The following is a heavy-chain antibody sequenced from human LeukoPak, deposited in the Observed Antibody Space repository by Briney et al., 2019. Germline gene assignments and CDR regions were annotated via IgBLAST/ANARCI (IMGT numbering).Heavy chain of an antibody. CDR3: TRDRRDGYNYVDV. CDR1: GGSINNYY. CDR2: ISYSGST. Sequence: SETLSLTCTVSGGSINNYYWSWMRQPPGKGLEWIGFISYSGSTDYNPSLKSRVTMSVDTSKNQFSLKLKSVTPADTAIYYCTRDRRDGYNYVDVWGQGTLVTVSS. V-gene: IGHV4-59*01. J-gene: IGHJ4*02. D-gene: IGHD5-24*01.